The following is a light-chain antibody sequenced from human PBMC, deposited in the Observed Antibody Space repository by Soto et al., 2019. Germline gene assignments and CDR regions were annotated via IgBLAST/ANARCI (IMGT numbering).Light chain of an antibody. V-gene: IGKV2-28*01. CDR3: MQPLQPPVT. Sequence: DIVMSQSPLSMPVTPGEPASISCRSSRSLLHSNGYNYLDWYLQKPGQSPQLLMYLGSNRASGVPDRFSGSGSGKDFTLSISRVEAEDVGVYYCMQPLQPPVTFGQGTRLEIK. CDR2: LGS. J-gene: IGKJ5*01. CDR1: RSLLHSNGYNY.